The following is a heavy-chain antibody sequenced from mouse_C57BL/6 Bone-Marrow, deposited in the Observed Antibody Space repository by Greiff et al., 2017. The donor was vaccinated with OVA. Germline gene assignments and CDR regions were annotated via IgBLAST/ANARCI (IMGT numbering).Heavy chain of an antibody. V-gene: IGHV3-6*01. J-gene: IGHJ2*01. CDR3: ATMITDYFDY. CDR2: ISYDGSN. D-gene: IGHD2-4*01. CDR1: GYSITSGYY. Sequence: EVQLQESGPGLVKPSQSLSLTCSVTGYSITSGYYWNWIRQFPGNKLEWMGYISYDGSNNYNPSLKNRISITRYTSKNQFFLKLNSVTTEDTATYYCATMITDYFDYWGQGTTLTVSS.